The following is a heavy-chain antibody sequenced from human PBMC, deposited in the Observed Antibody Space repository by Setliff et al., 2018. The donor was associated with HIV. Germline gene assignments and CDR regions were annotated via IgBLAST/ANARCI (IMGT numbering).Heavy chain of an antibody. CDR2: IKSQGFGGTT. D-gene: IGHD3-9*01. J-gene: IGHJ5*02. Sequence: GGSLRLSCAASGFTFSNAWMSWVRQAPGKGLEWVARIKSQGFGGTTDYAAPVKGRFTISRDDSKNTLYLQMNSLKTEDTAVYYCTTALSSLRYFDWLVADPWGQGTLVTVSS. CDR1: GFTFSNAW. V-gene: IGHV3-15*01. CDR3: TTALSSLRYFDWLVADP.